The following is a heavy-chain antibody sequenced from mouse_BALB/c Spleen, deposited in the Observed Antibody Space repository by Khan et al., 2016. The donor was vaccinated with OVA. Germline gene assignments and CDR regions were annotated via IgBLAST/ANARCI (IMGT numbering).Heavy chain of an antibody. Sequence: MQLEESGAELVRPGDLVKLSCKASGFNIKDNYMHWVKQRPEQGLVWIGRIDPENGDTIYDPKFQGKASITSDTSSNTAYLQRSSLTSEDTAVYYCARDGYSPWFAYWGQGTLVTVSA. CDR2: IDPENGDT. CDR1: GFNIKDNY. J-gene: IGHJ3*01. CDR3: ARDGYSPWFAY. D-gene: IGHD2-3*01. V-gene: IGHV14-1*02.